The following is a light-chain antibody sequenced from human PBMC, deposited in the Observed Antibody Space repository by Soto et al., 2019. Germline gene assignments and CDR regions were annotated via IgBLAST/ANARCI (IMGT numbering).Light chain of an antibody. Sequence: QSVLTQSPSASASLGASVKLTCTLSSGHSDYAIAWHQQQPEKGPRYLMKVTSDGSHTKGDGIPDRFSSSSSGADRYLTISSLRSDDEADYFCQAWGTGGVFGGGTKLTVL. CDR3: QAWGTGGV. V-gene: IGLV4-69*01. CDR1: SGHSDYA. CDR2: VTSDGSH. J-gene: IGLJ3*02.